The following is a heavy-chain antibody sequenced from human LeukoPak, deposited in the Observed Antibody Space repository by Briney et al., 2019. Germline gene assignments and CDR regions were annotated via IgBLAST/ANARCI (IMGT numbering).Heavy chain of an antibody. J-gene: IGHJ6*03. CDR3: TTVHSGYDYYYYYYMDV. CDR1: GFPFCNVW. Sequence: GGSLRLSCAASGFPFCNVWMGWVRQAPGKGLEWVGLIKSKTDGGTTDYAAPVKGRFTISRDDSKNTLYLQMNSLKTEDTAVYYCTTVHSGYDYYYYYYMDVWGKGTTVTISS. CDR2: IKSKTDGGTT. D-gene: IGHD5-12*01. V-gene: IGHV3-15*01.